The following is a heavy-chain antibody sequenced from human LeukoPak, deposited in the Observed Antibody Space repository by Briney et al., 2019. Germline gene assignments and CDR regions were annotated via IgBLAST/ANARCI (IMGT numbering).Heavy chain of an antibody. CDR2: IYYSGSA. V-gene: IGHV4-31*02. J-gene: IGHJ5*02. Sequence: NPSETLSLTCAVSGDSINSGGYYWSWIRQHPGKGLEWIGNIYYSGSAYYNPPLKSRLTISVDTSKNHFSLSLSCVTGADTAVYYCARDEGWFDPWGQGTLFTVSS. CDR3: ARDEGWFDP. CDR1: GDSINSGGYY.